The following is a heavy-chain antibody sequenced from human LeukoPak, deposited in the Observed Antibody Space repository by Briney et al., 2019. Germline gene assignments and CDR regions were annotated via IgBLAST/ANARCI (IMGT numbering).Heavy chain of an antibody. CDR2: IKQDGSEK. CDR1: GFTFSNAW. D-gene: IGHD5-24*01. V-gene: IGHV3-7*04. CDR3: ARGTEMANLDY. Sequence: GGSLRLSCAASGFTFSNAWMNWVRQAPGKGLEWVANIKQDGSEKYYVDSVKGRFTISRDNAKKSLYLQMNSQRAEDTAVYYCARGTEMANLDYWGQGTLVTVSS. J-gene: IGHJ4*02.